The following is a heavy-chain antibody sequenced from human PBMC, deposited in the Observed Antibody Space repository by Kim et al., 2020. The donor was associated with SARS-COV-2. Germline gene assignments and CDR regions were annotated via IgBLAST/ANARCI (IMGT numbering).Heavy chain of an antibody. J-gene: IGHJ6*02. Sequence: GGSLRLSCAASGFTFSSYSMNWVRQAPGKGLEWVSSISSSSSFLYSADAVKGRSTISRDTANNSLHQQKNSLRAEETGVYYCARGGRAAAGDYYYYGMDVWGQGTPVTVSS. CDR3: ARGGRAAAGDYYYYGMDV. CDR2: ISSSSSFL. V-gene: IGHV3-21*01. CDR1: GFTFSSYS. D-gene: IGHD6-25*01.